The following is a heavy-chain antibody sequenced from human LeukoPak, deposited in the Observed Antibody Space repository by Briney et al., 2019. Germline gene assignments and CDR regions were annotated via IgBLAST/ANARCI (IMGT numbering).Heavy chain of an antibody. J-gene: IGHJ4*02. CDR2: INPSGGST. CDR1: GYTFTSYY. D-gene: IGHD2-21*01. CDR3: ARAFPGEYYFDY. Sequence: GASVKVSCKASGYTFTSYYMHWVRQAPGQGLEWMGIINPSGGSTSYAQKFQGRVTMTRDTSTSTVYMELSSLRSEDTAAYYCARAFPGEYYFDYWGQGTLVTVSS. V-gene: IGHV1-46*01.